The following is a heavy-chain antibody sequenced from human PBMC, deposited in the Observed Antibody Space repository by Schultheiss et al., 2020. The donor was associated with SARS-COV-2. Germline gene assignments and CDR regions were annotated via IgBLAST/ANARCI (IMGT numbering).Heavy chain of an antibody. CDR3: ARGAAAAPFDY. J-gene: IGHJ4*02. D-gene: IGHD6-13*01. CDR1: GGSISSYY. CDR2: IYYSGST. Sequence: GSLRLSCTVSGGSISSYYWSWIRQPPGKGLEWIGYIYYSGSTNYNPSLKSRVTISVDTSKNQFSLKLSSVTAADTAVYYCARGAAAAPFDYWGQGTLVTVSS. V-gene: IGHV4-59*01.